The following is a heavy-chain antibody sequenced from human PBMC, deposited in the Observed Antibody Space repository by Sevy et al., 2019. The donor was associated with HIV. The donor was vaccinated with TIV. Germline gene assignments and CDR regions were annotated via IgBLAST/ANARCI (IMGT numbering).Heavy chain of an antibody. D-gene: IGHD3-22*01. Sequence: GESLKISCKGSGYSFTSYWIAWVRQMPGKGLEWMGIIYPEDSDTRYSPSFQGQVTFSAGWSINTAYLQWSSLKASDTAMYYCARPAGYYDRSGYSFIDSWGQGTLVTVSS. J-gene: IGHJ4*02. V-gene: IGHV5-51*01. CDR3: ARPAGYYDRSGYSFIDS. CDR2: IYPEDSDT. CDR1: GYSFTSYW.